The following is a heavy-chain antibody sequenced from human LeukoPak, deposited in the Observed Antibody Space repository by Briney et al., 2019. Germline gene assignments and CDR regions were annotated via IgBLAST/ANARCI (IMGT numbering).Heavy chain of an antibody. Sequence: GGSLRLSCAASGFTFSDYSMNWVRQAPGKGLEWGSSISRGSSYIHYADSVKGRFTISRDNAKNSLYLQMNSLRGEDTAVYYCARDGGGYRFYNWFDPWGQGTLVTVAS. V-gene: IGHV3-21*01. D-gene: IGHD5-12*01. CDR2: ISRGSSYI. CDR3: ARDGGGYRFYNWFDP. J-gene: IGHJ5*02. CDR1: GFTFSDYS.